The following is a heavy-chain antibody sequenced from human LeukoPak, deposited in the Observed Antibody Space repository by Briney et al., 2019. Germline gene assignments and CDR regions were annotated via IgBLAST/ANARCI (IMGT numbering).Heavy chain of an antibody. CDR1: GFTFNIYT. J-gene: IGHJ5*02. V-gene: IGHV3-21*01. D-gene: IGHD3-3*01. Sequence: GGSLRLSCAASGFTFNIYTMHWVRQAPGKGLEWVSSISSAGTAIHYADSVKGRFTISRDNAKNSLYLQMNSLRADDTAMYSCARDAASGNNWFDPWGQGTLVTVSS. CDR3: ARDAASGNNWFDP. CDR2: ISSAGTAI.